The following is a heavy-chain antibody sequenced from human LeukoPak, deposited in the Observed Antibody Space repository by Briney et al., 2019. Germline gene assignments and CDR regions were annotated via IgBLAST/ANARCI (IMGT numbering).Heavy chain of an antibody. CDR2: IYSGGST. D-gene: IGHD3-16*01. J-gene: IGHJ4*02. Sequence: GGSLRLSCAASGFTVSSNYMSWVRQAPGKGLEWVSVIYSGGSTYYADSVKGRFTISRDNSKNTLYLQMNSLRAEDTAVYYCAKDYVWGSFGDYWGQGTLVTVSS. CDR3: AKDYVWGSFGDY. V-gene: IGHV3-53*01. CDR1: GFTVSSNY.